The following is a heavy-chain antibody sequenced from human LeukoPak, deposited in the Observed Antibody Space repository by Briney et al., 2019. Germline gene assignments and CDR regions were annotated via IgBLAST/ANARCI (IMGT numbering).Heavy chain of an antibody. V-gene: IGHV1-18*01. J-gene: IGHJ4*02. CDR3: ARVLRFLEWLDY. CDR1: GYTFTSYG. D-gene: IGHD3-3*01. Sequence: ASVKVSCKASGYTFTSYGISWVRQAPGQGLEWMGWISAYNGNTNYAQKLQGRVTMTRNTSISTAYMELSSLRSEDTAVYYCARVLRFLEWLDYWGQGTLVTVSS. CDR2: ISAYNGNT.